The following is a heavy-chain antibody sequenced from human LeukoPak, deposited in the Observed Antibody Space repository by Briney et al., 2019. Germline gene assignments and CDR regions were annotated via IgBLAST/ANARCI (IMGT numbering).Heavy chain of an antibody. CDR2: ISYDGSDK. CDR1: GFTFSSYA. Sequence: GGSLRLSCAASGFTFSSYAMHWVRQAPGKGLEWVAVISYDGSDKYYADSVKGRFTISRDNSKNTLSLQMNSLSAEDTAVYYCAKDREEYTYGSDFDYWGQGTLVTVSS. V-gene: IGHV3-30-3*01. D-gene: IGHD5-18*01. CDR3: AKDREEYTYGSDFDY. J-gene: IGHJ4*02.